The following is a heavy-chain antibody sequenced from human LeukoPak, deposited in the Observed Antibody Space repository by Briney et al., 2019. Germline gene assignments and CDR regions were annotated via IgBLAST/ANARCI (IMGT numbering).Heavy chain of an antibody. J-gene: IGHJ4*02. CDR2: ISYDGSNK. Sequence: VAVISYDGSNKYYADSVKGRFTISRDNSKNTLYLQMNSLRAEDTAVYYCARSGSYYSFDYWGQGTLVTVSS. CDR3: ARSGSYYSFDY. D-gene: IGHD3-10*01. V-gene: IGHV3-30-3*01.